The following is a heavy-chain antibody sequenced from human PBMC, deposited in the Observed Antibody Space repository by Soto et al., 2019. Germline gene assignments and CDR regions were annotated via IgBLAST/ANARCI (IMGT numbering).Heavy chain of an antibody. CDR2: IWYDGSNK. Sequence: GGSLRLSCAASGFTFSSYGMHWVRQAPGKGLEWVAVIWYDGSNKYYADSVKGRFTISRDNSKNTLYLQMNSLRAEDTAVYYCAREGALVSPSGQWLDYYYGMDVWGQGTTVTVSS. V-gene: IGHV3-33*01. J-gene: IGHJ6*02. CDR1: GFTFSSYG. D-gene: IGHD6-19*01. CDR3: AREGALVSPSGQWLDYYYGMDV.